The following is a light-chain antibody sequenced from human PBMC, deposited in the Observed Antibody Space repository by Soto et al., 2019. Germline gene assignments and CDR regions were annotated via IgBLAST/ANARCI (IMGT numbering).Light chain of an antibody. J-gene: IGKJ1*01. V-gene: IGKV1-39*01. CDR2: AAS. CDR1: QSISSY. CDR3: QQSYSTPRT. Sequence: DIQMTQSPSSLSASAGERVTITCRASQSISSYLNWYQQKPGKAPKLLIYAASSLQSGVPSRFSGSGSVTHFTLTISSLQPEDFATYYCQQSYSTPRTFGQGTKVEIK.